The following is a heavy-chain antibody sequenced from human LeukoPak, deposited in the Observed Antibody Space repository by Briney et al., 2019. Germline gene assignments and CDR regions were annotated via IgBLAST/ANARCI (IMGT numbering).Heavy chain of an antibody. CDR3: ARKSGDYYFDY. CDR2: IYYSGST. Sequence: PSDTLSLTCAVSGYSISSSNWWGWIRQPPGKGLEWIGYIYYSGSTYYNPSLKSRVTMSVGTSKNQFSLKLSSVTAVDTAVYYCARKSGDYYFDYWGQGTLVTVSS. J-gene: IGHJ4*02. V-gene: IGHV4-28*01. D-gene: IGHD4-17*01. CDR1: GYSISSSNW.